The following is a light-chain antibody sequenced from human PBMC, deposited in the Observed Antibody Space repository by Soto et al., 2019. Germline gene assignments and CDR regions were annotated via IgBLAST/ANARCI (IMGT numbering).Light chain of an antibody. Sequence: DIVMTQSPDSLAVSLGERATINCKSSQSVLYSSNNKNYLAWYQQKPGQPPKLLIYWASTRESGVPDRFSGSGSGTDFTLTISSLQAEDFAVYYCQQYNNWPLTFGGGTTVEIK. CDR1: QSVLYSSNNKNY. J-gene: IGKJ4*01. CDR2: WAS. CDR3: QQYNNWPLT. V-gene: IGKV4-1*01.